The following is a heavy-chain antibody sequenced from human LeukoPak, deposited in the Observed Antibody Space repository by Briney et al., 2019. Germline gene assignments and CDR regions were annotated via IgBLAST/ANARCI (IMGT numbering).Heavy chain of an antibody. CDR2: INSDGSST. CDR3: ARDRLTCTNGVCYSEGFDY. J-gene: IGHJ4*02. V-gene: IGHV3-74*01. CDR1: GFTFSSYW. Sequence: GSLRLSCAASGFTFSSYWMHWVRQAPGKGLVWVSRINSDGSSTNYADSVKGRFTISRDNAKNTLYLQMNSLRAEDTAVYYCARDRLTCTNGVCYSEGFDYWGQGTLVTVSS. D-gene: IGHD2-8*01.